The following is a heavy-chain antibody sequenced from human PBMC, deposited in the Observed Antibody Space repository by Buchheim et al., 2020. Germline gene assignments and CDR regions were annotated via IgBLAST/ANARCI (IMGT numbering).Heavy chain of an antibody. CDR1: GGTFSSYA. CDR3: ARDGAYGSGRTGYYYGMDV. D-gene: IGHD3-10*01. Sequence: QVQLVQSGAEVKKPGPSVKVSCKASGGTFSSYAISWVRQAPGQGLEWMGGIIPIFGTANYDKKFQGRVTITAEESTSTPYMKLSSLRSEETAVYYCARDGAYGSGRTGYYYGMDVWGQGTT. V-gene: IGHV1-69*01. CDR2: IIPIFGTA. J-gene: IGHJ6*02.